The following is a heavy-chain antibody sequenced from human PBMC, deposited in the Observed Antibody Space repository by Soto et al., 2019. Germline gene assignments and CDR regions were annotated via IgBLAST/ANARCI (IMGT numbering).Heavy chain of an antibody. J-gene: IGHJ5*02. Sequence: TGGSLRLSCAASGFTFSSYSMNWVRQAPGKGLEWVSSISSSGSYIYYADSVKGRFTISRDNAKNSLYLQMNSLRAEDTAVYYCARGPIAAAGTFYWFDPWGQGTLVTVSS. D-gene: IGHD6-13*01. CDR3: ARGPIAAAGTFYWFDP. CDR2: ISSSGSYI. V-gene: IGHV3-21*01. CDR1: GFTFSSYS.